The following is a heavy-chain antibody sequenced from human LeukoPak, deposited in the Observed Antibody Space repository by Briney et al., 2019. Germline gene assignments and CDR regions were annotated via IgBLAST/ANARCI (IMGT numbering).Heavy chain of an antibody. V-gene: IGHV4-34*01. CDR3: ARVKPDCSGGSCYVHPYYYYYMDV. CDR1: GGSFSVYY. J-gene: IGHJ6*03. D-gene: IGHD2-15*01. Sequence: PSETLSLTCAVYGGSFSVYYWSWIRQPPGKGLEWIGEINHSGSTNYNPSLKSRVTISVDTSKNQFSLKLSSVTAADTAVYYCARVKPDCSGGSCYVHPYYYYYMDVWGKGTTVTVSS. CDR2: INHSGST.